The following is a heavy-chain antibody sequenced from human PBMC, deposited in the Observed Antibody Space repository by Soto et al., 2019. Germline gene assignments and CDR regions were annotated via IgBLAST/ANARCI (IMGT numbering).Heavy chain of an antibody. CDR2: IYPGDSDT. D-gene: IGHD3-22*01. CDR1: GYSFTSYW. J-gene: IGHJ3*02. V-gene: IGHV5-51*01. CDR3: ARRVVVISRDDAFYI. Sequence: GESLKVSCKGSGYSFTSYWIGWVRQIPGKGLEWMGIIYPGDSDTRYSPSFQGQVTISADKSISTAYLQWSSLKASDTAMYYCARRVVVISRDDAFYIWGQGTMVTVSS.